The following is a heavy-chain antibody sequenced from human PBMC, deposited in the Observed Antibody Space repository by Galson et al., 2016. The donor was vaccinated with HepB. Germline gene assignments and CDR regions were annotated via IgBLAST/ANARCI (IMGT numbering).Heavy chain of an antibody. D-gene: IGHD3-9*01. Sequence: SGFNFRTYGMHWVRHTPGKGLEWLTVISYDGVDKNYADSVKGRFTVSRDNSKNMLYLQMNSLRVEDTAVYYCARDMWGYEILTAHQRGAFDVWGQGTLVTVS. CDR3: ARDMWGYEILTAHQRGAFDV. CDR1: GFNFRTYG. J-gene: IGHJ3*01. V-gene: IGHV3-33*01. CDR2: ISYDGVDK.